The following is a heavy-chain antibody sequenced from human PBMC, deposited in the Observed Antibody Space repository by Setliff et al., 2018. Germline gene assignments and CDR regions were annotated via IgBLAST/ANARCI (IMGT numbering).Heavy chain of an antibody. CDR1: GYRFASYW. V-gene: IGHV5-51*01. CDR2: IYPGDFDT. Sequence: PGESLKISCKGSGYRFASYWIAWVRQMPGKGLEWMGNIYPGDFDTRYSPSLEGRVTISADKSISTAYLQWSSLKASDTAMYYCLSGSSGWYPNYWGQGTLVTVSS. CDR3: LSGSSGWYPNY. D-gene: IGHD6-19*01. J-gene: IGHJ4*02.